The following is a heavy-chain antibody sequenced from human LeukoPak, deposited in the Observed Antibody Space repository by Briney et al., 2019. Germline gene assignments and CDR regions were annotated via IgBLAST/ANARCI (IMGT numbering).Heavy chain of an antibody. J-gene: IGHJ4*02. CDR3: ARRVPGRYYDFWSGLVDY. CDR1: GYSFTGYW. CDR2: IYPSDSDT. Sequence: GESLKISCKGSGYSFTGYWIAWVRQMPGKGLEWMGIIYPSDSDTRYIPSFQGQVTISADKSISTAYLQWSSLKASDTAMYYCARRVPGRYYDFWSGLVDYWGQGTLVTVSS. D-gene: IGHD3-3*01. V-gene: IGHV5-51*01.